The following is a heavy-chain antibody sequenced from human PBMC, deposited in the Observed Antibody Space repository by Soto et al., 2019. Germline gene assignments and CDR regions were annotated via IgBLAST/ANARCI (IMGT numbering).Heavy chain of an antibody. V-gene: IGHV1-69*01. D-gene: IGHD1-26*01. J-gene: IGHJ6*02. CDR2: IIPICGTA. Sequence: QVQLVQSGAEVKKPGSSVKVSCKDSGGTFSSYAISWVRQAPGQGLEWMGGIIPICGTANYAQKFQGRVTITADESTSTAYMELSSLRSEDTAVYDCAWYSGSYPSDYYGMDVWGQVTTVTVSS. CDR3: AWYSGSYPSDYYGMDV. CDR1: GGTFSSYA.